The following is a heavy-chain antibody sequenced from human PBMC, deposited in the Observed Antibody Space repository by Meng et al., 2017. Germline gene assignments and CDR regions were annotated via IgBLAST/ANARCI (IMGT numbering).Heavy chain of an antibody. Sequence: SETLSLTCTVSGGSVSSGSYYWSWIRQPPGKGLEWIGYIYYSGSTNYNPSLKSRVTISVDTSKNQFSLKLSSVTAADTAVYYCVRAYGSGSSGDWFDPWGQGTLVTVSS. D-gene: IGHD3-10*01. CDR1: GGSVSSGSYY. CDR3: VRAYGSGSSGDWFDP. J-gene: IGHJ5*02. CDR2: IYYSGST. V-gene: IGHV4-61*01.